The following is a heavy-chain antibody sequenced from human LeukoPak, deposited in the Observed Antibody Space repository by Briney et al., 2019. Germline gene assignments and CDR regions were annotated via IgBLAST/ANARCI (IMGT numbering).Heavy chain of an antibody. CDR3: ARGWGYFDS. J-gene: IGHJ4*02. Sequence: SETLSLTCAVSGGSISGYYWSWIRQPPGKGLEWIGYIHYSGTTNYTPSLKSRVTISAHTSKNHFSLKVTSLTAADTAVYYCARGWGYFDSWGQGTLVTVSS. CDR1: GGSISGYY. CDR2: IHYSGTT. V-gene: IGHV4-59*01. D-gene: IGHD7-27*01.